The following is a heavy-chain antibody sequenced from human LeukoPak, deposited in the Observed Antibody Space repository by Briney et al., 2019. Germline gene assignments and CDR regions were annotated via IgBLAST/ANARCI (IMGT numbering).Heavy chain of an antibody. Sequence: SETLSLTCTVSGGSISNYYWNWIRQPPGKGLQWIGYMYYSGSTNYNPSLKSRVTISVDTSKNQFSLKLTSVTAADTAVYYCARAGRWEGRPHAFDIWGQGTMVTVSS. J-gene: IGHJ3*02. D-gene: IGHD1-26*01. CDR2: MYYSGST. V-gene: IGHV4-59*01. CDR1: GGSISNYY. CDR3: ARAGRWEGRPHAFDI.